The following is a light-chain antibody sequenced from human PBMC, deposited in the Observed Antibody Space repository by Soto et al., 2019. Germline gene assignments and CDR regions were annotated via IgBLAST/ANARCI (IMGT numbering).Light chain of an antibody. CDR1: SSDVGGYNY. CDR2: DVS. V-gene: IGLV2-14*01. Sequence: QSVLTQPASVSGSPGQSITISCTGTSSDVGGYNYVSWYQQHPGKAPKLMIYDVSNRPSGVSNRFSGSKSANKASLTISGLQPEDEADYYCSSYTSSSTLVFGTGTQLTVL. J-gene: IGLJ1*01. CDR3: SSYTSSSTLV.